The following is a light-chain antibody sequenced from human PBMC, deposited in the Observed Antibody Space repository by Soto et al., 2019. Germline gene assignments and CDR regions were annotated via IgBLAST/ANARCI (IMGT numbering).Light chain of an antibody. V-gene: IGKV1-5*03. CDR2: KAS. Sequence: DIQMTQSPSTLSASVGDRVTITCRASQSISSWLAWYQQKPGKAPKLLIYKASSLESGVPSRFSGSGSGTEFTLTINRLQPDYFATYYCQQYNSSPTFGQGTKVEIK. CDR1: QSISSW. J-gene: IGKJ1*01. CDR3: QQYNSSPT.